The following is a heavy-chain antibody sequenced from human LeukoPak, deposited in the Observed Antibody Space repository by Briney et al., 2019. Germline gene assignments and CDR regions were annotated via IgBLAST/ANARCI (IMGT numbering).Heavy chain of an antibody. V-gene: IGHV1-69*05. CDR2: IIPIFGTA. CDR3: ARDSGAGGATEGTYYDFWSGYLGTNYYYYYGMDV. D-gene: IGHD3-3*01. Sequence: SVKVSCKASGGTFISYAISWVRQAPGQGLEWMGGIIPIFGTANYAQKFQGRVTMTRDTSTSTVYMELSSLRSEDTAVYYCARDSGAGGATEGTYYDFWSGYLGTNYYYYYGMDVWGQGTTVTVSS. CDR1: GGTFISYA. J-gene: IGHJ6*02.